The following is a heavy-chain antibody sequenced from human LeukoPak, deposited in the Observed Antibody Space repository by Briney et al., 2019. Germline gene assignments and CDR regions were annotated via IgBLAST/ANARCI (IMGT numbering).Heavy chain of an antibody. D-gene: IGHD4-23*01. V-gene: IGHV4-4*09. CDR2: VYSSGST. J-gene: IGHJ3*02. CDR3: ARSGTRSGGAFDI. Sequence: PSETLSLTCTVSGGSISGYYWSWIRQSPGKGLEWIAYVYSSGSTNYNPSLYSRVTISLDTSKNQFSLKLSSVTAADTAVYFCARSGTRSGGAFDIWGQGTLVSVSP. CDR1: GGSISGYY.